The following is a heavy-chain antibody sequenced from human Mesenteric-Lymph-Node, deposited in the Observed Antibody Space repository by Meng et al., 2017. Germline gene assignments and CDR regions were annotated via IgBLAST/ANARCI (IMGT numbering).Heavy chain of an antibody. V-gene: IGHV4-30-4*01. CDR2: IYNSGST. CDR1: GGYISSSNYY. D-gene: IGHD5-24*01. Sequence: VHLQESGPGLLKPHQPLSLTRPVSGGYISSSNYYWSWIRQPPGKGLEWSGHIYNSGSTYNNPSLKSRVTISVDTSKNQFSLKLISATAADTAVYYCAREAGRDGYATPKFDYWGQGTLVTVSS. CDR3: AREAGRDGYATPKFDY. J-gene: IGHJ4*02.